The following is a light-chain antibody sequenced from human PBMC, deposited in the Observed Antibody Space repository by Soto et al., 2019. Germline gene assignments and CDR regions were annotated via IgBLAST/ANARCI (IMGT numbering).Light chain of an antibody. J-gene: IGKJ1*01. Sequence: DIQMTQSPSSLSASVGDRVTITCRASQGISTYLNWYQQKPGKAPKLLFYAASSLQSGVPSRFSGSESETDFTLTISSLQPEDFANYSCQQSYSTTWTFGQGTKVEIK. CDR1: QGISTY. CDR2: AAS. CDR3: QQSYSTTWT. V-gene: IGKV1-39*01.